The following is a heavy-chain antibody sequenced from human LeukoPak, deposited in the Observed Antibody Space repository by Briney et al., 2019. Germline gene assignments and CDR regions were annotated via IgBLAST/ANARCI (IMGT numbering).Heavy chain of an antibody. CDR1: GFSFSGYA. D-gene: IGHD3-22*01. CDR3: ARVSGSSGYYGYFDY. V-gene: IGHV3-23*01. CDR2: ISGSGAST. Sequence: GGSLRLSCASSGFSFSGYAMIWVRQAPGKGLELVSTISGSGASTFYADSVRGRFTISRDNSKNTLYLQMNSLRAEDTAVYYCARVSGSSGYYGYFDYWGQGTLVTVSS. J-gene: IGHJ4*02.